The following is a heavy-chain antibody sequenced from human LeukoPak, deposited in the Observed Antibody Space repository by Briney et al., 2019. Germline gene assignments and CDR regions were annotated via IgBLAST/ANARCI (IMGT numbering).Heavy chain of an antibody. CDR1: GGSLSGYY. D-gene: IGHD6-13*01. CDR3: AREAAAGTGPCDY. J-gene: IGHJ4*02. Sequence: SETLSLTCTVSGGSLSGYYWSWIRQPPGKGLEWIGEINHSGSTNYNPSLKSRVTISVDTSKNQFSLKLSSVTAADTAVYYCAREAAAGTGPCDYWGQGTLVTVSS. V-gene: IGHV4-34*01. CDR2: INHSGST.